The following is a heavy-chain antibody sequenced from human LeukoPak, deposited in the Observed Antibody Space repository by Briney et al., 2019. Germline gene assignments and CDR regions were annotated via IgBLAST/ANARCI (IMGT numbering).Heavy chain of an antibody. V-gene: IGHV4-34*01. D-gene: IGHD1-26*01. CDR3: ASTLGATLFDY. J-gene: IGHJ4*02. CDR2: INHSGST. CDR1: GGSFSGYY. Sequence: SETLSLTCAVYGGSFSGYYWSWIRQPPGKGLEWIGEINHSGSTNYNPSLKSRVTIPVDTSKNQFSLKLSSVTAADTAVYYCASTLGATLFDYWGQGTLVTVSS.